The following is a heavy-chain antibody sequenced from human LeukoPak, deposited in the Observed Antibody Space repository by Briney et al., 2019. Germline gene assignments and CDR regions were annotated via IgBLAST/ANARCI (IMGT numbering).Heavy chain of an antibody. CDR1: GYTFTSYG. V-gene: IGHV1-18*01. CDR3: ATQRAYYYYMDV. J-gene: IGHJ6*03. CDR2: ISAYNGNT. Sequence: ASVKVSCKASGYTFTSYGISWVRQAPGQGLEWMGWISAYNGNTNYAQKLQGRVTMTTDTSTSTAYMELRSLRSDDTAVYYCATQRAYYYYMDVWGKGTTVTVSS.